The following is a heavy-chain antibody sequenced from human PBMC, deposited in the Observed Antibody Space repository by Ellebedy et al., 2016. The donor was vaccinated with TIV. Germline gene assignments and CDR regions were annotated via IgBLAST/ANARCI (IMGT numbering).Heavy chain of an antibody. CDR1: GFTFSSYE. CDR3: TRGRTSNL. D-gene: IGHD3/OR15-3a*01. Sequence: PGGSLRLSCAASGFTFSSYEMNWVRQAPGKGLEWVANIKPDGSEKYYVDSVKGRFTISRDNAKNSLYLQMNSLRAEDTAVFYCTRGRTSNLWGRGTLVTVSS. V-gene: IGHV3-7*01. CDR2: IKPDGSEK. J-gene: IGHJ2*01.